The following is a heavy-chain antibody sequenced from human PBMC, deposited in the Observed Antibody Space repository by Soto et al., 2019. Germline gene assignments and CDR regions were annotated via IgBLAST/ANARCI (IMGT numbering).Heavy chain of an antibody. J-gene: IGHJ4*02. Sequence: QVQLVQSGAEVKKSGASVKVSCKASGYTFTSHDINWVRQATGQGLEWMGWMNPNSGNTGYAQKFQGRVTMTKNTSISTAYMELSSLRSEDTAVYYCARWDYGDYARFDYWGQGTLVTVSS. CDR1: GYTFTSHD. V-gene: IGHV1-8*01. CDR3: ARWDYGDYARFDY. D-gene: IGHD4-17*01. CDR2: MNPNSGNT.